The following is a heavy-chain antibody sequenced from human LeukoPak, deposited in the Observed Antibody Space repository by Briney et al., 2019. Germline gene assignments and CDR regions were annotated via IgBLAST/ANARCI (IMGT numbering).Heavy chain of an antibody. V-gene: IGHV1-2*02. CDR3: VRPRDGYTGPFDY. Sequence: ASVKVPCKASGYTFTGHYMHWVRQAPGQGLEWMGWINPSSGATKYVQKFQARVTMTRDTSIRTAYMELNSLRSDDTAVYYCVRPRDGYTGPFDYWGQGSLVTVSS. D-gene: IGHD5-24*01. J-gene: IGHJ4*02. CDR1: GYTFTGHY. CDR2: INPSSGAT.